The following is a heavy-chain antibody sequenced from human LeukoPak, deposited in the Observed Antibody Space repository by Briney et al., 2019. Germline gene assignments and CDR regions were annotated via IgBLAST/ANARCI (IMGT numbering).Heavy chain of an antibody. J-gene: IGHJ4*02. CDR3: AKSGGYGLIDY. V-gene: IGHV4-61*02. CDR1: GGSISSGNYY. CDR2: MYTSGST. D-gene: IGHD1-26*01. Sequence: SQTLSLTCTVSGGSISSGNYYWSWIRQPAGKGLEWIGRMYTSGSTNYNPSLKSRVTISIDTSKNQFSLRLNSVTAADTAMYYCAKSGGYGLIDYWGQGTLVTVSS.